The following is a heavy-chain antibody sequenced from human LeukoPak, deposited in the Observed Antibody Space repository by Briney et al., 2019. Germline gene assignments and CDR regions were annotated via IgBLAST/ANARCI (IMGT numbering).Heavy chain of an antibody. CDR1: GYTFTGYY. V-gene: IGHV1-2*02. D-gene: IGHD2-21*02. CDR3: AREDPPTAAFDI. CDR2: INPNSGGT. Sequence: ASVKVSCKASGYTFTGYYMHWVRQAPGHGLEWMGWINPNSGGTNYAQKLQGRVTMTTDTSTSTAYMELRSLRSDDTAVYYCAREDPPTAAFDIWGQGTMVTVSS. J-gene: IGHJ3*02.